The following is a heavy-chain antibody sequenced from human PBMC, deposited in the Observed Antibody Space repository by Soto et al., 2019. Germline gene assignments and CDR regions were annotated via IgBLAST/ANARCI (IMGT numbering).Heavy chain of an antibody. V-gene: IGHV1-69*01. CDR1: GGTFSSYA. CDR3: ARAREELLPEYYFDY. CDR2: IIPIFGTA. Sequence: QVQLVQSGAEVKKPGSSVKVSCKASGGTFSSYAISWVRQAPGQGLEWMGGIIPIFGTANYAQKFQGRVTITADESTSTAYLELSSLISEDTAVYYCARAREELLPEYYFDYWGQGTLVTVSS. J-gene: IGHJ4*02. D-gene: IGHD1-26*01.